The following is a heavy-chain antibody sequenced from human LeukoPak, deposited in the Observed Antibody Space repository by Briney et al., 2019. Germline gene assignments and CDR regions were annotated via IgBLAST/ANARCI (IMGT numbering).Heavy chain of an antibody. Sequence: SVKVSCKASGGTLSSYAISWVRQAPGQGLEWMGGIIPIFGTANYAQKFQGRVTITADESTSTAYMELSSLRSEDTAVYYCARVGGSYLDPFDYWGQGTLVTVSS. CDR1: GGTLSSYA. J-gene: IGHJ4*02. V-gene: IGHV1-69*13. CDR3: ARVGGSYLDPFDY. CDR2: IIPIFGTA. D-gene: IGHD1-26*01.